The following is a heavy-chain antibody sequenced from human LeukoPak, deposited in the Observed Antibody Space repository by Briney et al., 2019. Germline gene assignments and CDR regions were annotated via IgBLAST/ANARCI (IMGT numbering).Heavy chain of an antibody. CDR1: GGTFSSYA. Sequence: SVKVSCKASGGTFSSYAISWVRQAPGQGLEWMGGIIPIFGTANYAQKFQGRVTITTDESTSTAYMELRSLRSDDTAVYFCARGSARGYSYGYNAFDIWGQGTMVTVSS. CDR3: ARGSARGYSYGYNAFDI. CDR2: IIPIFGTA. D-gene: IGHD5-18*01. J-gene: IGHJ3*02. V-gene: IGHV1-69*05.